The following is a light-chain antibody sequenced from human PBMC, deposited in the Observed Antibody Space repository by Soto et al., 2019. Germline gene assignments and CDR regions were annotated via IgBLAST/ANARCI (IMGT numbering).Light chain of an antibody. Sequence: EIVLTQSPGTLSLSPGERATLSCRASQSVSSSYLAWYQQKPGQAPRLLIYGASIRATGIPDRFSGSGSGTDFTLTISRLEPEDFAVYYCQQYAGLPYTFGQGTKLEIK. CDR2: GAS. V-gene: IGKV3-20*01. CDR3: QQYAGLPYT. J-gene: IGKJ2*01. CDR1: QSVSSSY.